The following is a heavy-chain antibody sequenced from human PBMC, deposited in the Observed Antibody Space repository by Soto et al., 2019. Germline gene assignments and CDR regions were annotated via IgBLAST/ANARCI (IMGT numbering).Heavy chain of an antibody. Sequence: EVQLLESGGGLVQPGGSLRLSCAASGFTFSNYAVTWVRQAPGKGLEWVSTISGSGGSTYYADFVMGRFTISRDNSKNTLYLQMNSLRAEDTAVYYCAKDQGSSWYEIDYWGQGTLVTVSS. V-gene: IGHV3-23*01. CDR3: AKDQGSSWYEIDY. CDR1: GFTFSNYA. J-gene: IGHJ4*02. CDR2: ISGSGGST. D-gene: IGHD6-13*01.